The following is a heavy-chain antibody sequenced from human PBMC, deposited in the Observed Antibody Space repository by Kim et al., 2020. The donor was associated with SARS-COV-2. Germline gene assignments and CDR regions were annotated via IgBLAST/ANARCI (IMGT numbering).Heavy chain of an antibody. CDR3: ATSLYDILTGYGMDV. V-gene: IGHV4-61*02. CDR2: IFSSGTT. Sequence: SETLSLTCTVSGGSISSGNYYWSWIRQPAGKGLEWIGRIFSSGTTNYNPSLKSRVTISVDTSKNQFSLKMSSVTATDTAVYYCATSLYDILTGYGMDVWGQGTTVTVSS. D-gene: IGHD3-9*01. J-gene: IGHJ6*02. CDR1: GGSISSGNYY.